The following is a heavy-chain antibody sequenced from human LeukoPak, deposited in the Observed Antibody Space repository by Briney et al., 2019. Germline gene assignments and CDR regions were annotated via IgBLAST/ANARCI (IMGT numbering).Heavy chain of an antibody. V-gene: IGHV1-2*02. D-gene: IGHD2-2*01. J-gene: IGHJ5*02. CDR3: ARESCSSTSCHGWFDP. Sequence: ASVKVSCKASGYTFTGYYMHWVRQAPGQGLEWMGWINPNSGGTNYAQKFQGRVTMTRNTSISTAYMELSRVRSDDTAVYYCARESCSSTSCHGWFDPWGQGTLVTVSS. CDR1: GYTFTGYY. CDR2: INPNSGGT.